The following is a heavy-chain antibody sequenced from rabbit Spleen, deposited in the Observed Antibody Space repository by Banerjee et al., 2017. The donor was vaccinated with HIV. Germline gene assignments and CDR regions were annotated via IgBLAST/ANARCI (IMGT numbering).Heavy chain of an antibody. CDR2: IYAGSSGTT. J-gene: IGHJ3*01. D-gene: IGHD6-1*01. V-gene: IGHV1S40*01. CDR1: GFSFSNSYY. Sequence: QSLEESGGGLVKPGASLTLTCKASGFSFSNSYYMCWVRQAPGKGLEWIAYIYAGSSGTTYYASWAKGRFTCSKTSSTTVTLQMTSLTVADTATYFCASDNYGYSGYSYATGLWGQGTLVTVS. CDR3: ASDNYGYSGYSYATGL.